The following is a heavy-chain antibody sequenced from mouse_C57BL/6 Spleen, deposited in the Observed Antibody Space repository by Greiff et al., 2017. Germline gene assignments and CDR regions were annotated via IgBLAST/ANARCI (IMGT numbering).Heavy chain of an antibody. CDR3: ARDRDSSGSFAY. CDR2: ISDGGSYT. V-gene: IGHV5-4*01. J-gene: IGHJ3*01. CDR1: GFTFSSYA. D-gene: IGHD3-2*02. Sequence: EVKLMESGGGLVKPGGSLKLSCAASGFTFSSYAMSWVRQTPEKRLEWVATISDGGSYTYYPDNVKGRFTISRDNAKNNLYLQMSHLKSEDTAMYYCARDRDSSGSFAYWGQGTLVTVSA.